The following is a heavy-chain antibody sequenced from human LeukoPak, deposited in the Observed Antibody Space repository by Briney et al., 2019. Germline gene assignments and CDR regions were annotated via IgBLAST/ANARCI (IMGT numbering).Heavy chain of an antibody. D-gene: IGHD3-10*01. V-gene: IGHV1-46*01. CDR3: ARAFFGLGAD. CDR2: IDPSGGST. Sequence: ASVKVSCKASGYTFTSYYIHWVRQAPGQGLEWMGLIDPSGGSTRYAQKFQGRVTMTRDTSTSTVFLGVSSLKSEDTAVYYCARAFFGLGADWGQGTLVTVSS. CDR1: GYTFTSYY. J-gene: IGHJ4*02.